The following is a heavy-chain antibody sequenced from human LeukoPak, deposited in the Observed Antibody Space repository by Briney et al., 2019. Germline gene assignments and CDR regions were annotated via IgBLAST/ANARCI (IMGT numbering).Heavy chain of an antibody. Sequence: GGSLRLSCAASGFTFDDYAMHWVRQAPGKGLEWVSGISWNSGSIGYADSVKGRFTISRDNAKNSLYLQMNSLRAEDTALYYCAKDHGAFGGVIVIHYFDYWGQGTLVTVSS. CDR1: GFTFDDYA. CDR3: AKDHGAFGGVIVIHYFDY. J-gene: IGHJ4*02. V-gene: IGHV3-9*01. CDR2: ISWNSGSI. D-gene: IGHD3-16*02.